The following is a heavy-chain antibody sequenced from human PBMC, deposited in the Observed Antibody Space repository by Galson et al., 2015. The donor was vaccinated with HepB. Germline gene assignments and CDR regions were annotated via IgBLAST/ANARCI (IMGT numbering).Heavy chain of an antibody. CDR2: ISYEGSDK. CDR1: GFIFRSHA. J-gene: IGHJ6*02. V-gene: IGHV3-30*04. Sequence: SLRLSCAASGFIFRSHAMHWVRQAPGKGLEWVALISYEGSDKYYADSVKGRFTISRDNSKNTLYLQMNSLRGEDTAVYYCATVGYSGGTWYSDYYGMDVWGQGTTVTVSS. CDR3: ATVGYSGGTWYSDYYGMDV. D-gene: IGHD2-15*01.